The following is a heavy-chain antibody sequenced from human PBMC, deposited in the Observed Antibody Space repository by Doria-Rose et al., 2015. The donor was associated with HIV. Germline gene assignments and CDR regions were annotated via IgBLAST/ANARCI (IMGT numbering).Heavy chain of an antibody. J-gene: IGHJ4*02. CDR3: ASQWERSSFDY. Sequence: WLRQAPGRGLEWMGRIIPILDIVNYALRFQGRVTITADESTSTAYMELSSLRSEDTAIYYCASQWERSSFDYWGQGTLVTVSS. V-gene: IGHV1-69*02. D-gene: IGHD1-26*01. CDR2: IIPILDIV.